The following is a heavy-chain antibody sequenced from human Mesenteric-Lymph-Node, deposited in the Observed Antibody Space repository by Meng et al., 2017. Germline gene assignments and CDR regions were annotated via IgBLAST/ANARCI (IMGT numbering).Heavy chain of an antibody. V-gene: IGHV3-11*04. Sequence: GESLKISCAASGFSFSDYNMSWLRQAPGEGLQYISSIGNGGTIKHYADSVKGRFTISRDNADNSLYLQMNSLRAEDTAVYYCAKGLYYFDQWGQGTLVTVSS. CDR3: AKGLYYFDQ. J-gene: IGHJ4*02. CDR2: IGNGGTIK. CDR1: GFSFSDYN.